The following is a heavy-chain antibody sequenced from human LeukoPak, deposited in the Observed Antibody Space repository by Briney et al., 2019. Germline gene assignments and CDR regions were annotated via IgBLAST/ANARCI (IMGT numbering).Heavy chain of an antibody. D-gene: IGHD6-19*01. CDR3: ARVVAAIALRDYHYVDV. Sequence: PGGSLRLSCSASSFSNTDKSMTWVRQAPGKGLNCVAIIYRGEVTAYADSVRGRFTISGDSGTNTLFLQMDNLRVDDTAVYYCARVVAAIALRDYHYVDVWGKGTTLSVS. CDR1: SFSNTDKS. CDR2: IYRGEVT. V-gene: IGHV3-53*01. J-gene: IGHJ6*03.